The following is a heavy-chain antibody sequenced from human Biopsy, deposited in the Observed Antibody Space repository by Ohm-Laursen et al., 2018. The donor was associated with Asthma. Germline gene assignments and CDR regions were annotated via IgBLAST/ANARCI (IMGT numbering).Heavy chain of an antibody. CDR1: GFTFSSYG. CDR3: ASQSSGPDFWSGYYYFDY. CDR2: ISYDGSNK. J-gene: IGHJ4*02. D-gene: IGHD3-3*01. V-gene: IGHV3-30*03. Sequence: SLRLSCAASGFTFSSYGMHWVRQAPGKGLEWVAVISYDGSNKYYADSVKGQFTISRDNSKNTLYLQMNNLRAEDTAVYYCASQSSGPDFWSGYYYFDYWGQGTLVTVSS.